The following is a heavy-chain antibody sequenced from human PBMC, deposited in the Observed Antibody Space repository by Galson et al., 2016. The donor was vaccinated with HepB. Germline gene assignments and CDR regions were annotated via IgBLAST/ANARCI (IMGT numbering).Heavy chain of an antibody. CDR2: ISAYDGHT. CDR3: ARDQAPLPGDY. CDR1: GYTFTSRG. V-gene: IGHV1-18*01. J-gene: IGHJ4*02. Sequence: SVKVSCKASGYTFTSRGISWVRQAPGQGLEWMRWISAYDGHTNYGQKLQDRLTMTTDTSTSTAYMELRSLRSDDTAVYYCARDQAPLPGDYWGQGTLVTVSS. D-gene: IGHD2-15*01.